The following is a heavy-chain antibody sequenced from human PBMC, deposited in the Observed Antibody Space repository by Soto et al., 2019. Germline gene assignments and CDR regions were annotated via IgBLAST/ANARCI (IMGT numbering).Heavy chain of an antibody. V-gene: IGHV4-61*01. J-gene: IGHJ3*02. D-gene: IGHD2-15*01. CDR2: IYYSGST. CDR1: GGSVSSGSYY. Sequence: SETLSLTCTVSGGSVSSGSYYWSWIRQPPGKGLEWIGYIYYSGSTNYNPCLKSRVTISVDTSTNQFSLKLSSVTAADTGVYYCARSPYCSGGSCPRAAFDIWGQGTMVTVSS. CDR3: ARSPYCSGGSCPRAAFDI.